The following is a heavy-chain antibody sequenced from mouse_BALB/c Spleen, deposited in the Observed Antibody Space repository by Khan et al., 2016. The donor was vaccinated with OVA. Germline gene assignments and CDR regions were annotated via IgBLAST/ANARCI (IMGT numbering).Heavy chain of an antibody. D-gene: IGHD2-10*01. CDR3: ARQPYYHYNIMDY. CDR2: IWSDGTT. J-gene: IGHJ4*01. CDR1: GFSLTTYG. V-gene: IGHV2-6-1*01. Sequence: VQLQESGPGLAAPSQSLSITCTISGFSLTTYGVHWVRQPPGKGLEWLVVIWSDGTTNYNSDLKSRLTITKDNSQSQVFLKMNSLQTDDTAIYFCARQPYYHYNIMDYWGQGTSVTVSS.